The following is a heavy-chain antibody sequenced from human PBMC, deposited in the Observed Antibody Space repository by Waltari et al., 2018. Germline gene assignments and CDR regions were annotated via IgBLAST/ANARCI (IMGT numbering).Heavy chain of an antibody. CDR2: IYYSGST. J-gene: IGHJ5*02. V-gene: IGHV4-39*07. Sequence: QLQLQESGPGLVKPSETLSLTCTDSGGSISSSSYNWGWFRPPPGKGLEWIGSIYYSGSTYYNPSLKSRVTISVDTSKNQFSLKLSSVTAADTAVYYCARRRENDYGDYDWFDPWGQGTLVTVSS. CDR1: GGSISSSSYN. D-gene: IGHD4-17*01. CDR3: ARRRENDYGDYDWFDP.